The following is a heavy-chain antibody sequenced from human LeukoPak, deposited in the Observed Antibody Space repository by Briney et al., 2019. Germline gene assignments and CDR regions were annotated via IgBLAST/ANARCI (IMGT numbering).Heavy chain of an antibody. CDR2: IRFDGSNK. Sequence: GGSLRLSCTASGITFSTYGMHWVRQAPGKGLEWVAFIRFDGSNKYYADSVKGRFTISRDNSKSTLYLQMNSLRADDTAVYYCARDEREAGDYWGQGTLVTVSS. CDR3: ARDEREAGDY. V-gene: IGHV3-30*02. CDR1: GITFSTYG. J-gene: IGHJ4*02. D-gene: IGHD1-1*01.